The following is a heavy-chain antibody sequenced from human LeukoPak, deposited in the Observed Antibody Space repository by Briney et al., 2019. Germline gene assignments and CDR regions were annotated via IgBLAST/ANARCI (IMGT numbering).Heavy chain of an antibody. Sequence: PSQTLSLTCTVSGGSISSGASDWGWIRQHPKRGLEWVGYINRSGSTYYNPSLGSRVTMSVDTSKNQFSLKLSSVTAADSAVYYCARAARQGFTMIVVPFFYFDLWGRGTLVTVSS. CDR3: ARAARQGFTMIVVPFFYFDL. V-gene: IGHV4-31*03. CDR1: GGSISSGASD. J-gene: IGHJ2*01. CDR2: INRSGST. D-gene: IGHD3-22*01.